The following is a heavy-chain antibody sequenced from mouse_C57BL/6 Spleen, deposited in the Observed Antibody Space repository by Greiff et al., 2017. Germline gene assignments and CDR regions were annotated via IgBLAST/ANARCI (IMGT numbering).Heavy chain of an antibody. CDR2: INPNNGGT. Sequence: VQLQQSGPELVKPGASVKMSCKASGYTFTDYNMHWVKQSHGKSLEWIGYINPNNGGTSYNQKFKGKATLTVNKSSSTAYMELRSLTSEDSAVYYCARGEYVTTVVAPRDYWGQGTSVTVSS. CDR1: GYTFTDYN. CDR3: ARGEYVTTVVAPRDY. D-gene: IGHD1-1*01. V-gene: IGHV1-22*01. J-gene: IGHJ4*01.